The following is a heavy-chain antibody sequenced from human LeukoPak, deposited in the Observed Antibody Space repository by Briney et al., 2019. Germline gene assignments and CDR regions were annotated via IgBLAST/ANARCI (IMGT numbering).Heavy chain of an antibody. CDR1: GFTFSAYW. D-gene: IGHD3-3*01. CDR3: VRGRSGGPDVFDI. Sequence: GGSLRLSCAASGFTFSAYWMHWVRQAPGKGLVWVSRIKTDGTTAYADSVKGRFTISRDNARNTLYLQMSSLRAEDTAVYYCVRGRSGGPDVFDIWGQGTTVIVSP. J-gene: IGHJ3*02. CDR2: IKTDGTT. V-gene: IGHV3-74*01.